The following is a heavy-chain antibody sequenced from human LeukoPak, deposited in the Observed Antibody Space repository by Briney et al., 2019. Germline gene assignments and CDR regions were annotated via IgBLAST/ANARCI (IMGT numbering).Heavy chain of an antibody. CDR1: GFILSDYN. Sequence: GGSLRLSCTASGFILSDYNMNWVRQAPGKGLEWVSFISISGTYITYADSVKGRFTISRENAKNSLYLQMNSLRAEDTAVYYCSRDISATTRAYDYWGQGTLVTVSS. D-gene: IGHD1-26*01. CDR2: ISISGTYI. J-gene: IGHJ4*02. V-gene: IGHV3-21*01. CDR3: SRDISATTRAYDY.